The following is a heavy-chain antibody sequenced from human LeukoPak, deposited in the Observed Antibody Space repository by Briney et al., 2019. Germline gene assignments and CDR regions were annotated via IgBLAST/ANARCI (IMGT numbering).Heavy chain of an antibody. CDR1: GFTVSTNS. J-gene: IGHJ4*02. CDR2: IYSDNT. CDR3: ARRAGAYSHPYDY. V-gene: IGHV3-53*01. D-gene: IGHD4/OR15-4a*01. Sequence: GGSLGLSCTVSGFTVSTNSMSWVRQAPGKGLEWVSFIYSDNTHYSDSVKGRFTISRDNSKNTLYLQMNSLRAEDTAVYYCARRAGAYSHPYDYWGQGTLVTVSS.